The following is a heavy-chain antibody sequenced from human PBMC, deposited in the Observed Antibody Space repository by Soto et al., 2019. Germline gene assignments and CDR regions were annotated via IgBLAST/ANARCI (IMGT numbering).Heavy chain of an antibody. D-gene: IGHD3-3*01. V-gene: IGHV3-73*01. J-gene: IGHJ6*02. CDR2: IRSKANSYAT. CDR1: GFTFSGSA. Sequence: GGSPRLSCAASGFTFSGSAMHWVRQASGKGLEWVGRIRSKANSYATAYAASVKGRFTISRDDSKNTAYLQMNSLKTEDTAVYYCTAYYDFWSGPGRYYYGMDVWGQGTTVTVSS. CDR3: TAYYDFWSGPGRYYYGMDV.